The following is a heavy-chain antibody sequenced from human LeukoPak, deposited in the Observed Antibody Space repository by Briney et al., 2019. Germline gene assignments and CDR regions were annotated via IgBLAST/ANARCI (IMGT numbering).Heavy chain of an antibody. CDR3: ARETPEYD. CDR1: GFTFSSYS. CDR2: ISGSGGST. J-gene: IGHJ4*02. D-gene: IGHD1-14*01. Sequence: PGGSLRLSCAASGFTFSSYSMNWVRQAPGKGLEWVSAISGSGGSTYYADSVKGRFTISRDNAKNSLYLQMNSLRDEDTAVYYCARETPEYDWGQGTLVTVSS. V-gene: IGHV3-48*02.